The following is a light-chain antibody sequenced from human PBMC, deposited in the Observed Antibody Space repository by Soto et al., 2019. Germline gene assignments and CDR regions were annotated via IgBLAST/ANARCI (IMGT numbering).Light chain of an antibody. CDR2: DAS. V-gene: IGKV1-5*01. CDR3: HQRQSWPRT. CDR1: QSISTW. J-gene: IGKJ1*01. Sequence: DIQMPQSPSTLSASVGNRVTITSRARQSISTWLAWYQQKPGKAPKLLIYDASSLESGVPARFSGSGSGTEFTLTISDVQPEDFAVYYCHQRQSWPRTFGQGTKVDI.